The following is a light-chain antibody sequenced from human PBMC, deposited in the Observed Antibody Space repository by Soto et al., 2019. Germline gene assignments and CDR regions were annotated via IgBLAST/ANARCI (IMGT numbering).Light chain of an antibody. CDR2: KAS. CDR3: QQYNNYPLT. CDR1: QSISTW. Sequence: DIPMTQSPSTLSASVGDRVTITCRASQSISTWLDWYQQKPGKAPKLLIYKASSLEGGVPARFSGSGSGTEFNITISSLQPDDFATYYCQQYNNYPLTFCGGTTVDIK. V-gene: IGKV1-5*03. J-gene: IGKJ4*01.